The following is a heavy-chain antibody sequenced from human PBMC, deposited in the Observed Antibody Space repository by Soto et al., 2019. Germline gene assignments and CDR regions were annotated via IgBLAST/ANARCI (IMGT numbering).Heavy chain of an antibody. Sequence: QITLKESGPTLVKPTQTLTLTCTFSGFSLNTGGLGVGWIRQPPGKALEWLALIYWDGDKRYSPSLQSRLSITKDTSNNQVVLTMTNMDPVDTATYYCVHSRCGGDCLRSYSSHYSYGMDVWGQGNTVTVSS. J-gene: IGHJ6*02. CDR1: GFSLNTGGLG. CDR2: IYWDGDK. D-gene: IGHD2-21*02. V-gene: IGHV2-5*02. CDR3: VHSRCGGDCLRSYSSHYSYGMDV.